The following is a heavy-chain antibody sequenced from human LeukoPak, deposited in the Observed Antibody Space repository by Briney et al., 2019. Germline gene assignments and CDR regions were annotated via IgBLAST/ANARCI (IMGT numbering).Heavy chain of an antibody. CDR3: ARTVTSGYYWYFDL. CDR2: IYYSGST. V-gene: IGHV4-59*01. CDR1: GGSISSYY. J-gene: IGHJ2*01. Sequence: SETLSLTCTVSGGSISSYYWSWIRQPPGKGLEWIGYIYYSGSTNYNPSLKSRVTISEDASKNQFSLKLSSVTAADTAVYYCARTVTSGYYWYFDLWGRGTLVTVSS. D-gene: IGHD3-3*01.